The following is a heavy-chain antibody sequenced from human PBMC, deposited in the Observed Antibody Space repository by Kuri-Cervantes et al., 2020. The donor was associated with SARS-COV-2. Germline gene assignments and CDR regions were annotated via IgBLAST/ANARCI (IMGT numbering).Heavy chain of an antibody. CDR3: ARRNNWSFDF. CDR2: IYPGDSET. CDR1: GYSFTSYW. V-gene: IGHV5-51*01. Sequence: GESLKISCKGSGYSFTSYWISWVRQMPGKGLEWMGLIYPGDSETRYGPSFQSQVTISADKSIATAYLQWNSSKASDTAIYYCARRNNWSFDFWGRGTLVTVSS. D-gene: IGHD1-1*01. J-gene: IGHJ4*02.